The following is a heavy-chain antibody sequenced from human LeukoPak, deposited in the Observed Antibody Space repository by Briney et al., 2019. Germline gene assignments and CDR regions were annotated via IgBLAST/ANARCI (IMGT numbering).Heavy chain of an antibody. CDR2: INPNSGGT. D-gene: IGHD6-19*01. CDR3: ARVPAFGGWYVDFDY. CDR1: GYTFTGYY. Sequence: ASVKVSCKASGYTFTGYYMHWVRQAPGQGLERMGWINPNSGGTNYAQKFQGRVTMTRDTSISTAYMELSRLRSDDTAVYYCARVPAFGGWYVDFDYWGQGTLVTVSS. J-gene: IGHJ4*02. V-gene: IGHV1-2*02.